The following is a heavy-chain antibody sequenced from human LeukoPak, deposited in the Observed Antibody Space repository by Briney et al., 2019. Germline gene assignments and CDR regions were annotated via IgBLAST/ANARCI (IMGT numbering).Heavy chain of an antibody. CDR1: GFTFSSYA. Sequence: PGGSLRLSCAASGFTFSSYAMSWVRQAPGKGLEWVSAISGSGGSTYYADSVKGRFTISRDNSKNTLYLQMNSLRAEDTAVYYCAKVKVRGVFIKKQYYFDYWGQGTLVTVSS. D-gene: IGHD3-10*01. J-gene: IGHJ4*02. V-gene: IGHV3-23*01. CDR2: ISGSGGST. CDR3: AKVKVRGVFIKKQYYFDY.